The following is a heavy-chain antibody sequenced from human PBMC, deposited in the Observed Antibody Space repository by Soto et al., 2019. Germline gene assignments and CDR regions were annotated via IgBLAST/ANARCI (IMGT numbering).Heavy chain of an antibody. CDR1: GGSISSYY. J-gene: IGHJ1*01. Sequence: QVQLQESGPGLVKPSETLSLTCTVSGGSISSYYWSWIRQPPGKGLEWIGYIYYSGSTNYNPSLKSRVTISVDPSTNQFSLKLSSVTAADTAVYYCARGWGGYFQHWGQGTLVTVSS. D-gene: IGHD7-27*01. CDR2: IYYSGST. CDR3: ARGWGGYFQH. V-gene: IGHV4-59*01.